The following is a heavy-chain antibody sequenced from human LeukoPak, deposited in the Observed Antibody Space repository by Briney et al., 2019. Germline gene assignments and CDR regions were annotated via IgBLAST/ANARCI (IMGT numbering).Heavy chain of an antibody. Sequence: SETLSLTCAVSGGSISSGGYSWSWIRQPPGKGLEWIGYIYHSGSTYYNPSLKSRVTISVDTSKNQFSLKLSSVTAADTAVYYCARARRLAAAGRRGSCYFDYWGQGTLVTVSS. J-gene: IGHJ4*02. V-gene: IGHV4-30-2*01. CDR1: GGSISSGGYS. D-gene: IGHD6-13*01. CDR3: ARARRLAAAGRRGSCYFDY. CDR2: IYHSGST.